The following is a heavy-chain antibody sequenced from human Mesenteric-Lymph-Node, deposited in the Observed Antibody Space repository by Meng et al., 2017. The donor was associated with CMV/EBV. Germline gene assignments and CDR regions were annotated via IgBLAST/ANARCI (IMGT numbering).Heavy chain of an antibody. Sequence: SCKASGYTFTSYGISWVRQAPGQGLEWMGWISSFNGYAHYAQSLQGRVTMTTDTSTGTAYMDLRSLTSDDTAVYFCARNGSGNYIDSWGQGTLVTVSS. J-gene: IGHJ4*02. V-gene: IGHV1-18*04. CDR3: ARNGSGNYIDS. CDR2: ISSFNGYA. CDR1: GYTFTSYG. D-gene: IGHD1-1*01.